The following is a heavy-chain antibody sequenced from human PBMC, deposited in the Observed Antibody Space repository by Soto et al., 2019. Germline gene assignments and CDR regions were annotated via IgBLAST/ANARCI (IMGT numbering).Heavy chain of an antibody. Sequence: QVQLVQSGAEVKKPGASVKVSCKASGYTFISYGITWVRQAPGQGLEWMGYISAYNGNTNYAQKLQGRLTMTTDTSTXXAXREXRSRRSDDTAVYYCARDYPHTKDTVAVVADPEFDFWGQGTLVTVSS. CDR3: ARDYPHTKDTVAVVADPEFDF. V-gene: IGHV1-18*01. D-gene: IGHD2-15*01. J-gene: IGHJ4*02. CDR1: GYTFISYG. CDR2: ISAYNGNT.